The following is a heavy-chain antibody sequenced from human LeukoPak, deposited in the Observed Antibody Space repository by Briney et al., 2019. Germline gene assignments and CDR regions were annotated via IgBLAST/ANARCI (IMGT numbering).Heavy chain of an antibody. CDR2: IYYSGST. J-gene: IGHJ5*02. CDR3: ARHRRFNYYPTGSYRGDRFDP. Sequence: GSLRLSCVGSGFTFSSYWMHWVRQPPGKGLEWIGSIYYSGSTYYNPSLKSRVTISVDTSKNQFSLKLSSVAAADTAVYYCARHRRFNYYPTGSYRGDRFDPWGQGTLVTVSS. V-gene: IGHV4-39*01. D-gene: IGHD3-10*01. CDR1: GFTFSSYW.